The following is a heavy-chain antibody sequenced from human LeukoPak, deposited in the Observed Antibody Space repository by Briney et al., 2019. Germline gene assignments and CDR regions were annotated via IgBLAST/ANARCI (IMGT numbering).Heavy chain of an antibody. J-gene: IGHJ4*02. CDR2: ISAYNGNA. D-gene: IGHD3-22*01. CDR1: GYTFTSYG. CDR3: ARDYYDRVPLCY. Sequence: GASVKVSCKASGYTFTSYGISWVRQAPGQGREWMGWISAYNGNANYAQKLQGRVTMTTDTSTSTAYMELRSLRSDDTAVFYCARDYYDRVPLCYWGQGTLVTVSS. V-gene: IGHV1-18*01.